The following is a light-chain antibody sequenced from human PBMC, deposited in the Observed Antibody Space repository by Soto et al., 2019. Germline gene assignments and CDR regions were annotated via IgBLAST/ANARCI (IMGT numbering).Light chain of an antibody. Sequence: SYELTQPPSVSVAPGKTARITCGGNNIGSKSVHWYQQKPGQAPVLVIYYDSDRPSGIPERFSGSNSGNTATLTISRVEAGDEADCYCQVWDSSSDRVFGGGTKLTVL. CDR3: QVWDSSSDRV. J-gene: IGLJ3*02. CDR2: YDS. CDR1: NIGSKS. V-gene: IGLV3-21*04.